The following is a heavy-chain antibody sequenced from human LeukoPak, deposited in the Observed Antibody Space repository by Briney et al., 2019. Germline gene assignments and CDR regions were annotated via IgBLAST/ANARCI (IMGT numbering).Heavy chain of an antibody. D-gene: IGHD2-21*02. Sequence: PGGSLRLSCAASGFTFSSYAMSWVRQAPGKGLEWVSAISGSGGSTYYADSVEGRFTISRDNSKNTLYLQMNSLRAEDTAVYHCAKVVTAIRPYFDYWGQGTLVTVSS. J-gene: IGHJ4*02. CDR2: ISGSGGST. V-gene: IGHV3-23*01. CDR3: AKVVTAIRPYFDY. CDR1: GFTFSSYA.